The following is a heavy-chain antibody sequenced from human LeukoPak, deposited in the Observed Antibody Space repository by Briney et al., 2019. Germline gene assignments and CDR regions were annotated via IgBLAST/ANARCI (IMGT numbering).Heavy chain of an antibody. CDR1: GGSISSSSYY. Sequence: KPSETLSLTCTVSGGSISSSSYYWGWIRQPPGKGLEWIGSIYYSGSTYYSPSLKSRVTISVDTSKNQFSLKLSSVTAAGTAVYYCASAYSSGWADWFDPWGQGTLVTVSS. CDR2: IYYSGST. D-gene: IGHD6-19*01. J-gene: IGHJ5*02. V-gene: IGHV4-39*01. CDR3: ASAYSSGWADWFDP.